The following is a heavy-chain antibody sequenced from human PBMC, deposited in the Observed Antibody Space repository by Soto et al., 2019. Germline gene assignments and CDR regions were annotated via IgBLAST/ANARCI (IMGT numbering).Heavy chain of an antibody. J-gene: IGHJ6*02. D-gene: IGHD3-10*01. CDR3: AREEVTMVRGVIIRGYYYYYGMDV. Sequence: PSEPLSPTFDSSGWPFSAYYWSGIRQPPGMGLEWIGEINHSGSTNYNPSLKSRVTISVNTSKNQYPLKLHSMPAADTAVYYCAREEVTMVRGVIIRGYYYYYGMDVWGQGTTVT. CDR1: GWPFSAYY. V-gene: IGHV4-34*01. CDR2: INHSGST.